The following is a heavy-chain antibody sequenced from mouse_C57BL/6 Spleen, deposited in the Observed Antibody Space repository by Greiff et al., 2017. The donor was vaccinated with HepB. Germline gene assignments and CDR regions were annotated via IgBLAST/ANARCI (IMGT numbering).Heavy chain of an antibody. D-gene: IGHD2-3*01. J-gene: IGHJ3*01. CDR3: ARRGYDGYSAWFAY. V-gene: IGHV1-55*01. CDR2: IYPGSGST. CDR1: GYTFTSYW. Sequence: VKLQQPGAELVKPGASVKMSCKASGYTFTSYWITWVKQRPGQGLEWIGDIYPGSGSTNYNEKFKSKATLTVDTSSSTAYMQLSSLTSEDSAVYYCARRGYDGYSAWFAYWGQGTLVTVSA.